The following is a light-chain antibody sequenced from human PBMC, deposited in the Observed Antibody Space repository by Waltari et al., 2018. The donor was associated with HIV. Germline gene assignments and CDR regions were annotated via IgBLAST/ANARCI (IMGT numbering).Light chain of an antibody. Sequence: QSALTSTASESESPGPSIATSCPETSSNCGSAALVSWYPQHPGEAPKRISYEVTKRPSGVSNLFSGSKSGNTASRTSSGLQAEDEADYYCCSCPRSGIRYVFGTGTKVTVL. CDR1: SSNCGSAAL. CDR3: CSCPRSGIRYV. CDR2: EVT. V-gene: IGLV2-23*02. J-gene: IGLJ1*01.